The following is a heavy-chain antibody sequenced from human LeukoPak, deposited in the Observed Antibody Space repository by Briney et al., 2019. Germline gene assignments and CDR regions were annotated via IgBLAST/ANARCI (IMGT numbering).Heavy chain of an antibody. CDR3: ARDRGVVVITSAFDI. V-gene: IGHV3-30-3*01. Sequence: GGSLRLSCAASGFSFSSYAIYWVRQAPGKGLEWVAVISYDGSNKYYADSVKGRFTISRDNSKNTLYLQMNSLRAEDTAVYYCARDRGVVVITSAFDIWGQGTMVTVSS. CDR1: GFSFSSYA. D-gene: IGHD3-22*01. CDR2: ISYDGSNK. J-gene: IGHJ3*02.